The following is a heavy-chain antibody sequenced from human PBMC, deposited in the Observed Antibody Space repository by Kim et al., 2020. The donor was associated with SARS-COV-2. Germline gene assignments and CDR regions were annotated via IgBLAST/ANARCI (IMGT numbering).Heavy chain of an antibody. CDR1: GFPFSTDW. D-gene: IGHD2-15*01. Sequence: GGSLRLSCAASGFPFSTDWMHWVRQAPGKGLMWVSRIDGSGTGTSYADSVKGRFTISRDSAKDTLYLQMNRLRADDTAVYYCVRAKYDGNCFGYWGQGTLVTVSS. CDR3: VRAKYDGNCFGY. CDR2: IDGSGTGT. J-gene: IGHJ4*02. V-gene: IGHV3-74*01.